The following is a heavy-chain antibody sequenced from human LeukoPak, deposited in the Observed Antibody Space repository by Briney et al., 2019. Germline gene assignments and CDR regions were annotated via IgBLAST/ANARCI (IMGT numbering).Heavy chain of an antibody. CDR1: GFTFSSYA. V-gene: IGHV3-23*01. CDR2: ISGSGGST. D-gene: IGHD6-19*01. CDR3: AKSPSWLVLGRSWSDP. Sequence: GGSLRLSCAASGFTFSSYAMSWVRQAPGKGLEWVSAISGSGGSTYYADSVKGRFTISRDNSKNTLYLQMNSLRAEDTAVYYCAKSPSWLVLGRSWSDPWGQGTLVTVSS. J-gene: IGHJ5*02.